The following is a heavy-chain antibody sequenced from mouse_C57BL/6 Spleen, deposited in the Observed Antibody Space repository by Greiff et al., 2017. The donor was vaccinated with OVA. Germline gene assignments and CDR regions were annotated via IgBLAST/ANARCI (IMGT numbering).Heavy chain of an antibody. CDR3: ASFGDWFAY. J-gene: IGHJ3*01. V-gene: IGHV1-50*01. CDR1: GYTFTSYW. D-gene: IGHD2-13*01. CDR2: IDPSDSYT. Sequence: QVQLQQPGAELVKPGASVKLSCKASGYTFTSYWMQWVKQRPGQGLAWIGEIDPSDSYTNYNQKFKGKATLTVDTSSSTAYMQLSSLTSEDSAVYYCASFGDWFAYWGQGTLVTVSA.